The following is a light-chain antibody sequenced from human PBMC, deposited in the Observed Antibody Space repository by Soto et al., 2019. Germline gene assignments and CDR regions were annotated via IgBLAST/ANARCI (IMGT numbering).Light chain of an antibody. Sequence: QSVLTQPPSASGTPGQRVAISCSGRSSNIGSNTVNWYQQLPGTAPKLLIYSNNQRPSGVPDRFSASKSGTSASLPISGLQSEAEADYYCAAWDDGLNGSWVFGGGTKLTVL. J-gene: IGLJ3*02. CDR2: SNN. V-gene: IGLV1-44*01. CDR1: SSNIGSNT. CDR3: AAWDDGLNGSWV.